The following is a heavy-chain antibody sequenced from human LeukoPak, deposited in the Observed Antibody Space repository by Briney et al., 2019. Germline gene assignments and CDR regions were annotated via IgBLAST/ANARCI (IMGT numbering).Heavy chain of an antibody. J-gene: IGHJ4*02. Sequence: SETLSLTCTVSGGSISSYYWSWIRQPPEKGLEWIGYIYYSGSTNYNPSLKSRVTISVDTSKNQFSLKLSSVTAADTAVYYCARGQMVYGDYYYFDYWGQGTLVTVSS. D-gene: IGHD4-17*01. V-gene: IGHV4-59*01. CDR1: GGSISSYY. CDR2: IYYSGST. CDR3: ARGQMVYGDYYYFDY.